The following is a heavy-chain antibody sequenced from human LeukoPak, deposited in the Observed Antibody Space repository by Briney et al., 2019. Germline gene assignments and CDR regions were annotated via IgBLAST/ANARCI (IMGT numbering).Heavy chain of an antibody. D-gene: IGHD2-2*01. CDR2: IIPIFGTA. CDR3: AREKPAVPYYFDY. CDR1: GGTFSSYA. J-gene: IGHJ4*02. V-gene: IGHV1-69*13. Sequence: GASVKVSCKASGGTFSSYAISWVRQAPGQGLEWMGGIIPIFGTANYAQKFQGRVTITADESTSTAYMELSSLRSEDTAVYYCAREKPAVPYYFDYWGQGTLVTVSS.